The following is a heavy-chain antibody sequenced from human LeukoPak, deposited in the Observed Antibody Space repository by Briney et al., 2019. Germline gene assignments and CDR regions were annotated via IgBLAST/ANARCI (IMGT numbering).Heavy chain of an antibody. Sequence: HPGGSLRLSCAASGFTFSSYAMSWVSQAPGKGLEWVLAISVSCGNTYYADSVNGRFTIYRDNSKNTLYLQMNSLRAEDTAVYYCAKGPGGRISMIRVRYFYGMDVWGQGTTVTVSS. D-gene: IGHD3-22*01. V-gene: IGHV3-23*01. CDR1: GFTFSSYA. CDR3: AKGPGGRISMIRVRYFYGMDV. CDR2: ISVSCGNT. J-gene: IGHJ6*02.